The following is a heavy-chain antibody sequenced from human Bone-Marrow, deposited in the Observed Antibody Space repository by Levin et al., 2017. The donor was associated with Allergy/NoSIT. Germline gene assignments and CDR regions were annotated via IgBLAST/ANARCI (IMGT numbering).Heavy chain of an antibody. V-gene: IGHV3-7*01. CDR2: IKEDGSEK. CDR3: ARDQFRRATIGARWFDP. Sequence: PGESLKISCAASGFTFSNSWMSWVRQTPGKGLEWVANIKEDGSEKYYVDSVMGRFTISRDNAKNSLYVQMNSLRAEDTAVYYCARDQFRRATIGARWFDPWGQGTLVIVSS. J-gene: IGHJ5*02. CDR1: GFTFSNSW. D-gene: IGHD5-24*01.